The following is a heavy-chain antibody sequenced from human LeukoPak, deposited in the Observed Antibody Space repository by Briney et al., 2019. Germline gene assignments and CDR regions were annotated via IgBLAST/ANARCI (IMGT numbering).Heavy chain of an antibody. J-gene: IGHJ4*02. CDR3: ARHAGGIAAAGTRPFDY. D-gene: IGHD6-13*01. Sequence: LETLSLTSTVSAASFCSSTYYWGWIRQPPGKGLELIGSIDYGGGTYYNPSLKSRVTMSVDTSKTQFSLKLSSGTAADTAVYYCARHAGGIAAAGTRPFDYWGQGTLVTVSS. CDR2: IDYGGGT. CDR1: AASFCSSTYY. V-gene: IGHV4-39*01.